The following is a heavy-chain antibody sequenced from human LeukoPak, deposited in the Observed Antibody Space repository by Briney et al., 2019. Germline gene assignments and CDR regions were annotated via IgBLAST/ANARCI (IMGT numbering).Heavy chain of an antibody. CDR2: IRYDGRNK. CDR1: GFTFSSYA. Sequence: QTGGSLRLSCAASGFTFSSYAMHWVRQAPGKGLEWVAFIRYDGRNKYYADSVKGRFTISRDNSKNTLYLQMNSLRAEDTAVYYCAKDQALEWGVAYWGQGTLVTVSS. D-gene: IGHD3-3*01. CDR3: AKDQALEWGVAY. V-gene: IGHV3-30*02. J-gene: IGHJ4*02.